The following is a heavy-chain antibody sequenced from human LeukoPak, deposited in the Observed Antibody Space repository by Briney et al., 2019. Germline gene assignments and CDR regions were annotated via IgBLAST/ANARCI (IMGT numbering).Heavy chain of an antibody. J-gene: IGHJ4*02. CDR2: ISSSGINT. V-gene: IGHV3-64*04. CDR3: ASTVGSAPDYYGSGGFALLDY. Sequence: GGSLRLSCSASGFTFSTYVMHWVRQAPGKGLEYVSAISSSGINTYYADSLKGRFTISRDNSKNTLYLQMNSLRAEDTAVYFCASTVGSAPDYYGSGGFALLDYWGQGTLVTVSS. CDR1: GFTFSTYV. D-gene: IGHD3-10*01.